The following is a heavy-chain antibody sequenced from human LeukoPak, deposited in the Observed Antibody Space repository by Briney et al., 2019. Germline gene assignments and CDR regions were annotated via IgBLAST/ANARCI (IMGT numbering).Heavy chain of an antibody. V-gene: IGHV4-34*01. CDR2: INHSGST. CDR3: ASDGAIDY. Sequence: SETLSLTCAVYGGSFSGYYWSWIRQPPGKGPEWIGEINHSGSTNYNPSLKSRVTISVDTSKNQFSLKLSSVTAADTAVYYCASDGAIDYWGQGTLVTVSS. D-gene: IGHD3-10*01. CDR1: GGSFSGYY. J-gene: IGHJ4*02.